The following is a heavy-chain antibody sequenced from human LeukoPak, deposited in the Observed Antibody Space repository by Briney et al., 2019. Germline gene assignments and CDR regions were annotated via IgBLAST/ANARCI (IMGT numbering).Heavy chain of an antibody. CDR1: GFTFSSYA. Sequence: QPGGSLRLSCAASGFTFSSYAMSWVRQAPGKGLEWVSAISGSGGSTYYADSVKGRFTISRDNSKNTLYLQMNSLRAEDTAVYYCAKGSNSGYDYRVKYYFDYWGQGTLVTVSS. V-gene: IGHV3-23*01. CDR3: AKGSNSGYDYRVKYYFDY. CDR2: ISGSGGST. J-gene: IGHJ4*02. D-gene: IGHD5-12*01.